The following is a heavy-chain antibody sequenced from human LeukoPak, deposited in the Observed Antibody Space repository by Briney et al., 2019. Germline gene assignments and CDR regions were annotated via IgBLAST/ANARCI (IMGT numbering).Heavy chain of an antibody. CDR3: AREVDCSGGSCYHFDY. V-gene: IGHV4-59*01. D-gene: IGHD2-15*01. CDR1: GGSISSYY. CDR2: IYYSGST. Sequence: SETLSLTCTVSGGSISSYYWSWIRQPPGKGLEWIGYIYYSGSTNYNPSLKSRVTISVDTSKNQFSLKLSSVTAADTAVYYCAREVDCSGGSCYHFDYWGQGTRVTVSS. J-gene: IGHJ4*02.